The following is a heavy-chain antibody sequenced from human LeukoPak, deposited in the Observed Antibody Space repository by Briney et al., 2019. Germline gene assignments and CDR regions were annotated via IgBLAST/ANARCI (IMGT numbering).Heavy chain of an antibody. CDR2: ISGSGGST. V-gene: IGHV3-23*01. J-gene: IGHJ4*02. CDR1: GFIFSSYA. Sequence: PGGSLRLSCAASGFIFSSYAMSWVRQAPGKGLEWVSTISGSGGSTYYADSVKGRFTISRDNSKNTVYLQMNSLRAEDTAVYYCAKKGRDVDYWGQGTLVSVSS. CDR3: AKKGRDVDY.